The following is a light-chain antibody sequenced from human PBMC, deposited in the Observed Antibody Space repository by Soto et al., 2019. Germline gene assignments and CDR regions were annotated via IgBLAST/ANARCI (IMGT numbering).Light chain of an antibody. J-gene: IGKJ1*01. CDR1: QSISGR. V-gene: IGKV1-5*01. CDR2: EAS. CDR3: QHYNSYSEA. Sequence: DIRMTQSPSSLCASVGDPVTVXCRASQSISGRFVWYQQKPGEAPKLLISEASALPRGGPSRFSGSGSGTKFTRTISSRQPDDFATYYGQHYNSYSEAFGQGTKVDIK.